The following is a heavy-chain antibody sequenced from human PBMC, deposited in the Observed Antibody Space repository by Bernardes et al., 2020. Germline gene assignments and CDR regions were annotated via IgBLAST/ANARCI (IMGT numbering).Heavy chain of an antibody. CDR3: ARHSSGFNP. V-gene: IGHV4-39*01. Sequence: SETLSLTCTVSGGSINSNTFYWDWVRQPPGKGLEWIGRIFSTGNPYYNPSLGSRVTISVDTSKSQFPLNLTSVTAADTATYYCARHSSGFNPWGPGSLAAVSS. CDR2: IFSTGNP. J-gene: IGHJ5*02. CDR1: GGSINSNTFY.